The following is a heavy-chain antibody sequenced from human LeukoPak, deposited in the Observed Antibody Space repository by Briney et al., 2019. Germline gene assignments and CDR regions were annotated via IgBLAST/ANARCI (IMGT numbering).Heavy chain of an antibody. CDR1: GYTFTSYG. CDR2: ISAYNGNT. J-gene: IGHJ5*02. V-gene: IGHV1-18*04. Sequence: ASVKVSCKASGYTFTSYGISWVRQAPGQGLEWMGWISAYNGNTNYAQKLQGRVTMTTDTSTSTAYMELRSLRSDDTAVYYCARGVFFDWLLEEYNWFDPWGQEPWSPSPQ. CDR3: ARGVFFDWLLEEYNWFDP. D-gene: IGHD3-9*01.